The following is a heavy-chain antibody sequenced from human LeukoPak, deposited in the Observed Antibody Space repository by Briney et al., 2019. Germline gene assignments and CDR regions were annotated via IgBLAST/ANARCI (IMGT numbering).Heavy chain of an antibody. J-gene: IGHJ4*02. CDR2: INTDGTVT. V-gene: IGHV3-74*01. CDR1: GFPFSKYW. Sequence: GGSLRLSCSVSGFPFSKYWMLWVRQAPGKGLESVSRINTDGTVTTYADSVKGRFTVSRDNADNTMFLQMNSVRDEDTAVYYCATKQWLAPPPDSWGQGTPVTVSS. CDR3: ATKQWLAPPPDS. D-gene: IGHD6-19*01.